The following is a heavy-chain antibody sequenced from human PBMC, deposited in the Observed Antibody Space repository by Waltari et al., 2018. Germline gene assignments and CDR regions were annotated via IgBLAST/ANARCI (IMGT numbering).Heavy chain of an antibody. J-gene: IGHJ5*02. D-gene: IGHD5-12*01. CDR3: ARDGYQGWFDP. V-gene: IGHV3-33*01. CDR1: GFTFSSYG. CDR2: IWYDGSNK. Sequence: QVQLVESGGGVVQPGRSLRLSCAASGFTFSSYGMHWVRQAPGKGLEWVAVIWYDGSNKYYADSVKGRFTISRDNSKNTLYLQMNSLRAEDTAVYYCARDGYQGWFDPWGQGTLVTVSS.